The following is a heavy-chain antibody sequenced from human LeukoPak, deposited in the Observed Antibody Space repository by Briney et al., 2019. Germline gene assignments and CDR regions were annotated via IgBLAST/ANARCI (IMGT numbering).Heavy chain of an antibody. CDR2: INPNSGGT. D-gene: IGHD1-20*01. CDR3: ARDRDNWSPASFNWFDP. Sequence: ASVKVSCKASGYTFTGYYMHWVRQAPGQGLGWMGWINPNSGGTNYAQKFQGKVTMTRDTSISTAYMELSRLRSDDTAVYYCARDRDNWSPASFNWFDPWGQGTLVTVSS. J-gene: IGHJ5*02. CDR1: GYTFTGYY. V-gene: IGHV1-2*02.